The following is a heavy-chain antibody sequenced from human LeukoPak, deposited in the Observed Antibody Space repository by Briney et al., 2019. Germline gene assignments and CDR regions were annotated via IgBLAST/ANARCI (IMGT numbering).Heavy chain of an antibody. V-gene: IGHV1-18*01. Sequence: ASVKVSFKASGYTFTSYGISWVRQAPGQGLEWMGWISAYNGNTNYAQKLQGRVTMTTDTSTSTAYMELRSLRSDDTAIYYCAKDHANTPVVTNWGQGILVSVSS. D-gene: IGHD2-21*02. CDR3: AKDHANTPVVTN. CDR2: ISAYNGNT. J-gene: IGHJ4*02. CDR1: GYTFTSYG.